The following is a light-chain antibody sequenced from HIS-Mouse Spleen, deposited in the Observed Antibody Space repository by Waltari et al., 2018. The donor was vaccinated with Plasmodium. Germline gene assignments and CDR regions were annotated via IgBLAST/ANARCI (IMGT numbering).Light chain of an antibody. CDR3: YSTDSSGNHSVV. CDR2: EDS. V-gene: IGLV3-10*01. J-gene: IGLJ2*01. Sequence: SYELTQPPSVSVSPVQTARITCSGDALPKKYAYWYQQKSGQAPVLVIYEDSKRHSGIPERFSGSSSGTMATLTISGAQVEDEADYYCYSTDSSGNHSVVFGGGTKLTVL. CDR1: ALPKKY.